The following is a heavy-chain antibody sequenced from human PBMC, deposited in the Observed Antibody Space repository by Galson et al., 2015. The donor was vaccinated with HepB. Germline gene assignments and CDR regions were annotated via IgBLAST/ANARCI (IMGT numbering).Heavy chain of an antibody. D-gene: IGHD2-2*01. CDR1: GFTFSTYS. J-gene: IGHJ6*03. CDR3: ARVPAAMGYYYYYYYMDV. V-gene: IGHV3-21*01. Sequence: SLRLSCAASGFTFSTYSINWVRQAPGKGLEWVSSISSSSGYIYYADSVKGRFTISRDKAKNSLYRQRNSLRAEDTAVYYCARVPAAMGYYYYYYYMDVWGKGTTVTVSS. CDR2: ISSSSGYI.